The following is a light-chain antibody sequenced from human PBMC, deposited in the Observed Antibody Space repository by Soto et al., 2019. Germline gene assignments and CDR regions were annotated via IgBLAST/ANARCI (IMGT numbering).Light chain of an antibody. Sequence: QSVLSLPPSASGAAGQSVTISCSGCSSNIGTNSVYWYRQLPGTAPKLLIYSNNRRPSGVPDRFSGSKSGTSASLAISGLRYEDEADYYCAAWDDSLSDVVFGGGKKVTV. J-gene: IGLJ2*01. V-gene: IGLV1-47*02. CDR1: SSNIGTNS. CDR2: SNN. CDR3: AAWDDSLSDVV.